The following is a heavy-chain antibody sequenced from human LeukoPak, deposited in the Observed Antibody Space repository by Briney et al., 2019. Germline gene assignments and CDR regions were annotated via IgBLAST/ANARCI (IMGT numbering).Heavy chain of an antibody. CDR2: INPNSGGT. D-gene: IGHD6-19*01. CDR1: GYTFTVYY. CDR3: ARVKAVAGKTKGY. Sequence: ASVNVSCKASGYTFTVYYMHWVRQAPGQGLEWMGWINPNSGGTNYAQQFQGRVTMTRDTSIDTAYMELSRPRSDDTAVYYCARVKAVAGKTKGYWGQGTLVTVSS. V-gene: IGHV1-2*02. J-gene: IGHJ4*02.